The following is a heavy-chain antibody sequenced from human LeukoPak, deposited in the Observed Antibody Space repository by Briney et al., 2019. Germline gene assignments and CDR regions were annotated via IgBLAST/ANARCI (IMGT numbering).Heavy chain of an antibody. Sequence: SETLSLTCTVSGGSISSYYWSWIRQPPGGGLEWIGYIYYSGSTNYNPSLKRRVTISLDTSKSQFSLKLRSVTAADTAVYYCARSGLDSRYYFGMDVWGQGTTVTVSS. CDR2: IYYSGST. J-gene: IGHJ6*02. CDR1: GGSISSYY. D-gene: IGHD5-12*01. V-gene: IGHV4-59*01. CDR3: ARSGLDSRYYFGMDV.